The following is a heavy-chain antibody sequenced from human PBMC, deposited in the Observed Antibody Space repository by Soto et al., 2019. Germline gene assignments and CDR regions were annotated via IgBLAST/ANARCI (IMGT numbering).Heavy chain of an antibody. CDR2: IFYSGST. D-gene: IGHD3-10*01. V-gene: IGHV4-39*01. J-gene: IGHJ3*02. Sequence: SETLSLTCTVSSGSISSTIYSWDWIRQPPGKGLEWIGSIFYSGSTYYNPSLKSRVTISVDTSKNQFSLKLSSVTAADTAVYYCARRYGVAFDIWGQGTMVTVSS. CDR3: ARRYGVAFDI. CDR1: SGSISSTIYS.